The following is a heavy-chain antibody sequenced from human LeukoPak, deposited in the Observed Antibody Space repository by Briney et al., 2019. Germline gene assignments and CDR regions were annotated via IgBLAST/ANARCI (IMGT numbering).Heavy chain of an antibody. D-gene: IGHD6-19*01. CDR3: ARGGVDSSGWFGYYYYGMAV. J-gene: IGHJ6*02. CDR1: GFTFSSYW. CDR2: INSDGSST. Sequence: SGGSLRLSCAASGFTFSSYWMHWVRQAPGKGLVWVSRINSDGSSTSYADSVKGRFTISRDNAKSTLYLQMNSLRAEDTAVYYCARGGVDSSGWFGYYYYGMAVWGQGTTVTVSS. V-gene: IGHV3-74*01.